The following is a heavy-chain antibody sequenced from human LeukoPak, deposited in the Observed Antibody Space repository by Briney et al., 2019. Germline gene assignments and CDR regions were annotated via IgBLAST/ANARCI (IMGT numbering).Heavy chain of an antibody. V-gene: IGHV3-74*01. D-gene: IGHD4-17*01. CDR2: INSDGSST. Sequence: GGSLRLSCAASGFTFSSYWMHWVRQAPGKGLVWVSRINSDGSSTSYADSVEGRFTISRDNAKNTLYLQMNSLRAEDTAVYYCAKGPYGDYAGWYFQHWGQGTLVTVSS. J-gene: IGHJ1*01. CDR1: GFTFSSYW. CDR3: AKGPYGDYAGWYFQH.